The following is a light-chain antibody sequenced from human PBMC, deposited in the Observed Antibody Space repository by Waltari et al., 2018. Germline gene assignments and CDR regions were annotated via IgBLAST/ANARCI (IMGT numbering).Light chain of an antibody. CDR1: QSVGKS. V-gene: IGKV3-20*01. J-gene: IGKJ1*01. CDR3: QHYVTLPAT. Sequence: EIVLTQSPGTLSLSPGERATLSCRASQSVGKSLAWYQPKPGQAPRLLIYDASSRATGLPDRFSGSGSGTDFSLTISRLEPEDFSVYYCQHYVTLPATFGQGTKVEV. CDR2: DAS.